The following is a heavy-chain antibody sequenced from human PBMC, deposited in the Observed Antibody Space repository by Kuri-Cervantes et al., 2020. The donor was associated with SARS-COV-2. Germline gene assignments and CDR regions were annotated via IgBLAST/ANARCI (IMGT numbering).Heavy chain of an antibody. D-gene: IGHD6-19*01. CDR3: AREPGFELIAVAGSYYFDY. J-gene: IGHJ4*02. Sequence: GESLKISCAASGFTFSSYWMSWVRQAPGKGLEWVANIKQDGSEKYYVDSVKGRFTISRDNAKNSLYLQMNSLRAEDTAVYYCAREPGFELIAVAGSYYFDYWGQGTLVTVSS. V-gene: IGHV3-7*03. CDR2: IKQDGSEK. CDR1: GFTFSSYW.